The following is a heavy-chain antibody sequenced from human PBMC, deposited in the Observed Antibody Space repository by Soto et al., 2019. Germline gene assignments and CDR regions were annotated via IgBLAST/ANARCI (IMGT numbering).Heavy chain of an antibody. CDR3: ARTRGYSGYDFDY. V-gene: IGHV4-61*01. J-gene: IGHJ4*02. Sequence: QVQLQESGPGLVKPSETLSLTCTVSGGSINSASYYWSWIRQSPGKGLEWIGYIFHSGSTNYNPSLKSRVTISLDTSKNQCSLRLTSVTAADTTVYYCARTRGYSGYDFDYWGQGILVTVSS. CDR1: GGSINSASYY. D-gene: IGHD5-12*01. CDR2: IFHSGST.